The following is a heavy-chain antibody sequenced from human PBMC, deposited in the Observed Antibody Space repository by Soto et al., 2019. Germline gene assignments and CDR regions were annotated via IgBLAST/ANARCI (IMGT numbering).Heavy chain of an antibody. J-gene: IGHJ5*02. D-gene: IGHD3-10*01. V-gene: IGHV1-3*01. Sequence: QVQLVQSGAEVKKPGASVKVSCKASGYTFTSYAMHWVRQAPGQRLEWMGWINAGNGNTKYSQTFQGRVTITRDTSASTAYMEVSSLRSEDTAVYYCASTPLGELLRVGYGWFDPWGQGTLVTGSS. CDR1: GYTFTSYA. CDR2: INAGNGNT. CDR3: ASTPLGELLRVGYGWFDP.